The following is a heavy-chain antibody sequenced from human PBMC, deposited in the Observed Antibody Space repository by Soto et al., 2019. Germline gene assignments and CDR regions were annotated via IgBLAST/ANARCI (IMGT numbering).Heavy chain of an antibody. V-gene: IGHV3-23*01. D-gene: IGHD4-4*01. CDR3: TRDYEYSYSYDFDF. Sequence: GVLRLSCTASGFTFRNYAMSWVRQAPGKGLQWVSAISGNGGTTYYADSVKGRFTLSRDDSKSIAYLQMNSLKTEDTAVYYCTRDYEYSYSYDFDFWGQGTLVTVSS. CDR2: ISGNGGTT. J-gene: IGHJ4*02. CDR1: GFTFRNYA.